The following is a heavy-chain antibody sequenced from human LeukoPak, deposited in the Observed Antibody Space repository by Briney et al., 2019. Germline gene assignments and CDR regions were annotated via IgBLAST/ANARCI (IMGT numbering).Heavy chain of an antibody. V-gene: IGHV1-69*05. CDR2: TTPIFGSA. Sequence: SVKVSCKASGGTFSSHAVSWARQAPGQGPEWMGGTTPIFGSAEYAQKLQDRLTITTDDSTSTAYMILSSLRSEDTAVYYCARAPFHFDGSGFSMDAFDVWGQGTMVTVSS. CDR3: ARAPFHFDGSGFSMDAFDV. J-gene: IGHJ3*01. D-gene: IGHD3-22*01. CDR1: GGTFSSHA.